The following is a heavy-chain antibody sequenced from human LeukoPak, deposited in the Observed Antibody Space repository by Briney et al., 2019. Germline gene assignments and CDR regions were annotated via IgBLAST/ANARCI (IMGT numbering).Heavy chain of an antibody. Sequence: PGGSLRLSCAGSGFTVSSYYMSWVRQAPGKGLEWISVIHSGGNTYYADSVKGRFTISRDNSKNTVDLQMNSLRAEDTAVYYCARRDSSSWYDYWGQGTLVTVSS. CDR1: GFTVSSYY. CDR3: ARRDSSSWYDY. D-gene: IGHD6-13*01. V-gene: IGHV3-53*01. CDR2: IHSGGNT. J-gene: IGHJ4*02.